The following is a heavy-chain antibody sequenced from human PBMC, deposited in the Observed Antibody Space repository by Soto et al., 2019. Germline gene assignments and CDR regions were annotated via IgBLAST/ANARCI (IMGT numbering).Heavy chain of an antibody. D-gene: IGHD6-19*01. V-gene: IGHV3-72*01. CDR2: IRRKANSYTT. CDR1: GLIFSDYH. CDR3: AMLGGWSGGSNDMDV. J-gene: IGHJ6*02. Sequence: EVQLVESGGGLVQAGGSLRLSCAASGLIFSDYHMDWVRQAPGKGLEWVGRIRRKANSYTTEYAASVKGRFTISRDDSMTSLYLQMNSLKTEDTAVYYCAMLGGWSGGSNDMDVWGQWTTVTVSS.